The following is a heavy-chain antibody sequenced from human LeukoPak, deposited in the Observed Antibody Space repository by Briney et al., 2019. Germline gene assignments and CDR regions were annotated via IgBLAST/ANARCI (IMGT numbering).Heavy chain of an antibody. CDR3: AKAAGDDFWSGYYEFYFDY. CDR2: ISYDGSNK. D-gene: IGHD3-3*01. J-gene: IGHJ4*02. Sequence: GGSLRLSCAASGFTFSSSAMHWVRQAPGKGLEWVAVISYDGSNKYYADSVKGRFTISRDNSKNTLYLQMNSLRAEDTAVYYCAKAAGDDFWSGYYEFYFDYWGQGTLVTVSS. CDR1: GFTFSSSA. V-gene: IGHV3-30*18.